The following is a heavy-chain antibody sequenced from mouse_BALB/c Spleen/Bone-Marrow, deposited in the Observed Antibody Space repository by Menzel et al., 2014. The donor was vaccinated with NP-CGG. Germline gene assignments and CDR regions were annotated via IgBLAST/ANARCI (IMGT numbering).Heavy chain of an antibody. D-gene: IGHD2-2*01. J-gene: IGHJ4*01. Sequence: EVQGAESGGGLVQPGGSRKLPCAASGFTFSSFGMHWVRRAPEKGLEWVAYISSGSSNINYADTVKGRFTISRDNPKNTLFLQMTSLRSEDTAMYYCARWGYYYAMDHWAQGTSVPVSS. V-gene: IGHV5-17*02. CDR2: ISSGSSNI. CDR1: GFTFSSFG. CDR3: ARWGYYYAMDH.